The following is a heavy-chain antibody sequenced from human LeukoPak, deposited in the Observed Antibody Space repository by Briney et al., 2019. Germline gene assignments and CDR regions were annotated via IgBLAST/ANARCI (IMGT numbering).Heavy chain of an antibody. Sequence: PGGSLRLYCAASGVTFSGSTMHWVRQACGKGMEWGGRIRSKANSYATSYAASVKGRFTISRDDSKNTAYLQMNSLKTEDTAVYYCTKREADHYYYMDVWGKGTTVTVSS. CDR2: IRSKANSYAT. D-gene: IGHD5-24*01. J-gene: IGHJ6*03. CDR3: TKREADHYYYMDV. CDR1: GVTFSGST. V-gene: IGHV3-73*01.